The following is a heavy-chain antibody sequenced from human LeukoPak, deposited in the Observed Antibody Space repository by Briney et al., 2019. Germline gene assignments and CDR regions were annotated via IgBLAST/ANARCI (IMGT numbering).Heavy chain of an antibody. CDR3: AKDEPLLWFGESPHRGYFDY. J-gene: IGHJ4*02. V-gene: IGHV3-23*01. Sequence: PGGSLRLSCAASGFTFSSYGMSWVRQAPGKGLEWVSAISGSGGSTYYADSVKGRFTISRDNSKNTLYLQMNSLRAEDTAVYYCAKDEPLLWFGESPHRGYFDYWGQGTLVTVSS. CDR2: ISGSGGST. CDR1: GFTFSSYG. D-gene: IGHD3-10*01.